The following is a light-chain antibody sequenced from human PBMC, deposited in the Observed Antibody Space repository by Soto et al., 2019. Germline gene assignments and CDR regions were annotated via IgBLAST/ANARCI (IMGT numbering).Light chain of an antibody. J-gene: IGKJ3*01. CDR3: QQNGSSPFT. CDR1: QTISSNY. V-gene: IGKV3-20*01. Sequence: EIVLTQSPGILSLSPGERATLSCRASQTISSNYLAWYQQKPGQAPRLLISGTSIRATGIPHRFSGSGSGTDFTLTISNLEPEDYAVFYCQQNGSSPFTFGPGTKVDIK. CDR2: GTS.